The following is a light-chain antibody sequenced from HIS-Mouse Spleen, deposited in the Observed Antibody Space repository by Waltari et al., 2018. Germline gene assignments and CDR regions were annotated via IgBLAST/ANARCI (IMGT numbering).Light chain of an antibody. CDR1: ALPKKY. J-gene: IGLJ3*02. CDR2: EDS. V-gene: IGLV3-10*01. Sequence: SYELTQPPSVSVSPGHTARITCSGDALPKKYAYWYQQKSGQDPVLVLDEDSQRPSGIPERCAGSSSGTMATLTISGAQVEDEADYYWYSTDSSGNQRVFGGGTKLTVL. CDR3: YSTDSSGNQRV.